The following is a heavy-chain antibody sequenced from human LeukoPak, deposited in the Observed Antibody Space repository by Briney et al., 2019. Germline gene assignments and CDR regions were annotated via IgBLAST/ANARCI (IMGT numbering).Heavy chain of an antibody. CDR3: ASPHYYGSSGHFDY. CDR2: ISYDGSNK. D-gene: IGHD3-22*01. Sequence: GGSLRLSCAASGFTFSSYAMHWVRQAPGKGLEWVAVISYDGSNKYYADSVKGRFTISRDNSKNTLYLQMNSLRAEDTAVYYCASPHYYGSSGHFDYWGQGTLVTVSS. V-gene: IGHV3-30-3*01. CDR1: GFTFSSYA. J-gene: IGHJ4*02.